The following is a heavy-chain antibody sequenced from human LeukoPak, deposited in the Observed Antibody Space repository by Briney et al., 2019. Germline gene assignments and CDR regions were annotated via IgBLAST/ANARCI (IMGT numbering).Heavy chain of an antibody. CDR3: AKAGNYYYGMDV. J-gene: IGHJ6*02. Sequence: GGSLRLSCAASGFTFSSYAMSWVRQAPGKGLEWVSAISGSGGSTYYADSVKGRFTISRGNSKNTLYLQMNSLRAEDTAVYYCAKAGNYYYGMDVWGQGTTVTVSS. CDR2: ISGSGGST. V-gene: IGHV3-23*01. D-gene: IGHD6-13*01. CDR1: GFTFSSYA.